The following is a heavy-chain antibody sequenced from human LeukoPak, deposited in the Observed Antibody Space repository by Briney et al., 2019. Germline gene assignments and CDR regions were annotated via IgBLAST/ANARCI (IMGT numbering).Heavy chain of an antibody. CDR2: ISTTSIYI. D-gene: IGHD3-22*01. V-gene: IGHV3-21*01. CDR1: GFTFSSYS. J-gene: IGHJ4*02. CDR3: AREGQYYDSSGSFDY. Sequence: GGSLRLSCAASGFTFSSYSMNWVRQAPGKGLEWVSSISTTSIYIYYADSVKGRFTISRDNAKNSLYLQMNTLRAEDTAVYFCAREGQYYDSSGSFDYWGQGTLVTVSS.